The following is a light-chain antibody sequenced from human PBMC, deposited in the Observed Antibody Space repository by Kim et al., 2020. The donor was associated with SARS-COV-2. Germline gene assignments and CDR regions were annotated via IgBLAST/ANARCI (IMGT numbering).Light chain of an antibody. CDR2: SNN. Sequence: GQRVTIPCSGSSSNIGSNTVNWYQQLPGTAPKLLIYSNNQRPSGVPDRFSGSKSGTSASLAISGLQSEDETDYYCATWDDSLNGVVFGGGTQLTVL. CDR3: ATWDDSLNGVV. J-gene: IGLJ2*01. V-gene: IGLV1-44*01. CDR1: SSNIGSNT.